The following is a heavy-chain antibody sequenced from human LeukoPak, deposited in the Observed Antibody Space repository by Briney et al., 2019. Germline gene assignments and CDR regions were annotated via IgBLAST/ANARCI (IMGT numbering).Heavy chain of an antibody. Sequence: GGSLTLSCAASGFTFSDYYMSWIRQAPGKGLEWVSAISGSGGSTYYADSVKGRFTISRDNSKNTLYLQMNSLRAEDTAVYYCAKAAQGAAVAGIFFDYWGQGTLVTVSS. D-gene: IGHD6-19*01. CDR3: AKAAQGAAVAGIFFDY. CDR2: ISGSGGST. CDR1: GFTFSDYY. V-gene: IGHV3-23*01. J-gene: IGHJ4*02.